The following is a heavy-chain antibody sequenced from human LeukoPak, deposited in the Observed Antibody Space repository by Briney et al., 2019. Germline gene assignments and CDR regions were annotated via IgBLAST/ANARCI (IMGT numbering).Heavy chain of an antibody. CDR3: ARVTYYYYYMDV. CDR2: ISGSGGST. J-gene: IGHJ6*03. V-gene: IGHV3-23*01. D-gene: IGHD2-21*02. CDR1: GFTFSSYA. Sequence: GGSLRLSCAASGFTFSSYAMSWVRQAPGKGLEWVSAISGSGGSTYYADSVKGRFTISRDNSKNTLYLQMNSLRAEDTAVYYCARVTYYYYYMDVWGKGTTVTISS.